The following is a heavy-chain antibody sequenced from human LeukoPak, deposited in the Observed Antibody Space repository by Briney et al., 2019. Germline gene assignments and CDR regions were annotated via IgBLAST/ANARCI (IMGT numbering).Heavy chain of an antibody. D-gene: IGHD6-13*01. V-gene: IGHV3-7*05. CDR2: IKEDGSEK. CDR1: GFTFRTSW. CDR3: ARIFTAGTWSPFDY. J-gene: IGHJ4*02. Sequence: GGSLRLSCAASGFTFRTSWMSWVRQAPGKGLEWVANIKEDGSEKYYVDSVKGRFTVSRDNAKSSLYLQMSSLRAEDTAIYYCARIFTAGTWSPFDYWGQGSLVTVSS.